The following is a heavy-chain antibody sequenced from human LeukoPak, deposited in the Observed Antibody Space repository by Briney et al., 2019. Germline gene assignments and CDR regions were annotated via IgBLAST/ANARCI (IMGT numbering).Heavy chain of an antibody. CDR1: GGSFSGYY. D-gene: IGHD5-18*01. J-gene: IGHJ6*03. V-gene: IGHV4-34*01. CDR2: INHSGST. CDR3: ARGRRIQPYYYMDV. Sequence: PSETLSLTCAVYGGSFSGYYWSWIRQPPGKGLEWIGEINHSGSTNYNPSLKSRVTISVDTSKNQFSLKLSSVTAADTAVYYCARGRRIQPYYYMDVWGKGTTVTVSS.